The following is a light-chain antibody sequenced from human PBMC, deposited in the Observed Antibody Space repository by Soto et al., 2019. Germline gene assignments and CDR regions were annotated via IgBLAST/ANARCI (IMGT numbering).Light chain of an antibody. J-gene: IGLJ1*01. CDR2: EVN. V-gene: IGLV2-14*01. CDR3: ASYTSSTTRV. CDR1: SRDVGCYNH. Sequence: QSVLAQPASVSGSPRQSIPISCTGSSRDVGCYNHVIRAQHQPGKAPKLMIYEVNNRPSGVSNRFSGSKPGNTASLTISGLQAEDEADYYCASYTSSTTRVFGTGTKVTVL.